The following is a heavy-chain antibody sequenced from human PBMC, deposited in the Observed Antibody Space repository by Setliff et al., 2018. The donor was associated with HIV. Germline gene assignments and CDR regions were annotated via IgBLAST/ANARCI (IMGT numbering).Heavy chain of an antibody. J-gene: IGHJ4*02. D-gene: IGHD3-22*01. CDR3: ARAGDSRAYYSLDS. Sequence: SETLSLTCTVSGDFFSSDYYWGWIRQSPGKGLEWIGSFHETGYTYYNPSLKSRVIISVDPSMNHSSLRMSSVTAADTAMYYCARAGDSRAYYSLDSWGQGTLVTVSS. CDR2: FHETGYT. CDR1: GDFFSSDYY. V-gene: IGHV4-38-2*02.